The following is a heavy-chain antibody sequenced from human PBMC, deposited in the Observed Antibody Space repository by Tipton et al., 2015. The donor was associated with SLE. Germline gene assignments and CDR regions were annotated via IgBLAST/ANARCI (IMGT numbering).Heavy chain of an antibody. CDR1: GDSISSHY. CDR3: AREQWLVLWGYFDY. D-gene: IGHD6-19*01. Sequence: TLSLTCTVSGDSISSHYWSWIRQPAGKGLEWIGNIYTSESTNYNPSLKSRVTISVDTSKNQFSLKLTSVTAADTAVYYCAREQWLVLWGYFDYWGQGSLVTVSS. J-gene: IGHJ4*02. V-gene: IGHV4-4*09. CDR2: IYTSEST.